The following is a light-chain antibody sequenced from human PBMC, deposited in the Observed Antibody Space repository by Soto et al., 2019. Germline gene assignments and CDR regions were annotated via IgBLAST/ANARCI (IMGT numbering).Light chain of an antibody. Sequence: DSQITQCRATRCACVSDRVXXAXRARQTISIWLAWYQQKPGKAPKLLIYDASILESGVPSRFSGSGSGTEFTLTISSLQPDDFATYYCQQYNSYRTFGQGTKVDI. CDR2: DAS. CDR1: QTISIW. J-gene: IGKJ1*01. V-gene: IGKV1-5*01. CDR3: QQYNSYRT.